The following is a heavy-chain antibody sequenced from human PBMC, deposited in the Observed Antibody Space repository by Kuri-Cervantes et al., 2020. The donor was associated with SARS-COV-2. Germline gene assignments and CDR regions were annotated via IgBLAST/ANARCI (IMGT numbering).Heavy chain of an antibody. D-gene: IGHD1-26*01. Sequence: VKFSCKASGGAFSSYPLSWLRQAPGQGLEWMGEINPMFHKANFAEEFQGRVTLTTDESTSTAYMELSSLTSQDTAVYYCARQGRRGPFFDYWGQGPLVTVSS. J-gene: IGHJ4*02. CDR1: GGAFSSYP. CDR2: INPMFHKA. V-gene: IGHV1-69*05. CDR3: ARQGRRGPFFDY.